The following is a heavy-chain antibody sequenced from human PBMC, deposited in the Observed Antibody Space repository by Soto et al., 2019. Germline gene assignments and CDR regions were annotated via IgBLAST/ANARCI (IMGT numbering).Heavy chain of an antibody. V-gene: IGHV3-23*01. Sequence: GGSLRLSCVASGITFGGRAMSWVRQAPGEGLEWVSTITDTGGDTKYADSVRGRFTMSRDNSKKTLYLQMNSLRVEDSALYYCARGSTDSYPGSRIFDFWGRGTLVTVSS. J-gene: IGHJ4*02. CDR3: ARGSTDSYPGSRIFDF. CDR1: GITFGGRA. D-gene: IGHD3-10*01. CDR2: ITDTGGDT.